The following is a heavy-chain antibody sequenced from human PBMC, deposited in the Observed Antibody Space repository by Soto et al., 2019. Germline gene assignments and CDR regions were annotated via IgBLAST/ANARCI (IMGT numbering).Heavy chain of an antibody. CDR3: AKGILSATIGPYAMDV. CDR2: ISYDGNYI. D-gene: IGHD3-16*01. CDR1: GFAFSSYA. V-gene: IGHV3-30*18. J-gene: IGHJ6*02. Sequence: QVQLVESGGGVVQPGASLRLSCEASGFAFSSYAMHWVRQAPCKGLEWVGVISYDGNYIYYADSVKGRFTISRDNSKITLYVQVNSLRPEDTAVYYCAKGILSATIGPYAMDVWGQGTTVTVSS.